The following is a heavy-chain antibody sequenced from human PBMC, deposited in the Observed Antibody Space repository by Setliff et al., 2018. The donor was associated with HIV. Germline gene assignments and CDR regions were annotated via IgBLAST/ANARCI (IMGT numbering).Heavy chain of an antibody. Sequence: PSETLSLTCTVSGGSISSSSYYWGWIRQSPGKGLEWIGNIYHTGSSYYNPSLNDRATISLDTSKNQFSLKLNSVTASDTAVYYCARAAAGNTGPFDLWGQGSPVTVSS. CDR2: IYHTGSS. CDR3: ARAAAGNTGPFDL. J-gene: IGHJ4*02. D-gene: IGHD4-17*01. CDR1: GGSISSSSYY. V-gene: IGHV4-39*07.